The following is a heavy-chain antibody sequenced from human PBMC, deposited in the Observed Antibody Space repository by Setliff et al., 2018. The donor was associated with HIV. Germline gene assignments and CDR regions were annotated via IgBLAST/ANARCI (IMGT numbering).Heavy chain of an antibody. J-gene: IGHJ4*02. V-gene: IGHV1-18*01. CDR3: ASSSPTTYYYGSGSPPLDY. CDR1: GHTYNAYG. CDR2: ISAHYGST. D-gene: IGHD3-10*01. Sequence: ASVKVSCKAYGHTYNAYGITWVRQAPGRGLEWMGWISAHYGSTKYAQTLQGRVTMTTDTSTNTAYMELRSLRSDDTAVYYCASSSPTTYYYGSGSPPLDYWGQGTLVTVSS.